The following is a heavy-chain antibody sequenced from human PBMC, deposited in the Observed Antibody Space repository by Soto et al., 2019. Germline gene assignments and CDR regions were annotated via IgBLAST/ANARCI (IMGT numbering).Heavy chain of an antibody. Sequence: QVQLQQWGAGPLRPLETLSLTCGVSGGSFSGYYWAWIRQSPGKGREWIGEINDRGSINYNPSLKSRVSISVDTSKNHYSLNLGSVTAADTAVYYCARESHDILAGPPWVWYFDLWGRGTLVTVSS. CDR2: INDRGSI. CDR1: GGSFSGYY. V-gene: IGHV4-34*01. J-gene: IGHJ2*01. D-gene: IGHD3-9*01. CDR3: ARESHDILAGPPWVWYFDL.